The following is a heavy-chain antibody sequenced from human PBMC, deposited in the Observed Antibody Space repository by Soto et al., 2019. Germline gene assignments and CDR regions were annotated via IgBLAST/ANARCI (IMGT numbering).Heavy chain of an antibody. J-gene: IGHJ5*02. CDR3: ARDRAGQLVRGWLDP. CDR1: GGSISSYY. Sequence: SETLSLTCTVSGGSISSYYWSWIRQPPGKGLEWIGYIYYSGSTNYNPSLKSRVTISVDTSKNQFSLKLSSVTAADTAVYYCARDRAGQLVRGWLDPWGQGTLVTVSS. D-gene: IGHD6-6*01. CDR2: IYYSGST. V-gene: IGHV4-59*01.